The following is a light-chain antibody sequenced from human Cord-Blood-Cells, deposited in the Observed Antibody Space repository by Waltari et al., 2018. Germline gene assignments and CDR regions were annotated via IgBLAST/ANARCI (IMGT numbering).Light chain of an antibody. Sequence: DIQMTQSPSSLSASVGDRVTITCRASQSISSYLNWYQQKPGKAPKLLIYAASSLQSGGPSRFSGSVSGTDFTLTISSLQPEDFATYYCQQSYSTPITFGQGTRLEIK. CDR1: QSISSY. CDR2: AAS. V-gene: IGKV1-39*01. CDR3: QQSYSTPIT. J-gene: IGKJ5*01.